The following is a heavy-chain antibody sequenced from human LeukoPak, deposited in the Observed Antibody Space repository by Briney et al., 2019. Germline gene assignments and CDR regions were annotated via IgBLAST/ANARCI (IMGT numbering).Heavy chain of an antibody. V-gene: IGHV4-39*01. CDR3: ARRGRYDILTGYFPWYFDY. CDR1: GXSISSSSYY. D-gene: IGHD3-9*01. CDR2: IYYSGST. Sequence: PSETLSLTCTVSGXSISSSSYYWGWIRQPPGKGLEWIGSIYYSGSTYYNPSLKSRVTISVDTSKNQFSLKLSSVTAADTAVYYCARRGRYDILTGYFPWYFDYWGQGTLVTVSS. J-gene: IGHJ4*02.